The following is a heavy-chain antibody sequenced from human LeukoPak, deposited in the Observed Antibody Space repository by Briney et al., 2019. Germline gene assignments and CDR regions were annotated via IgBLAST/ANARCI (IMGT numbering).Heavy chain of an antibody. CDR1: GYTFTSYG. V-gene: IGHV1-2*02. CDR2: INPNSGGT. D-gene: IGHD3-22*01. Sequence: ASVKVSCKASGYTFTSYGISWVRQAPGQGLEWMGWINPNSGGTNYAQKFQGRVTMTRDTSISTAYMELSRLRSDDTAVYYCASRSSASSYAFDIWGQGTMVTVSS. J-gene: IGHJ3*02. CDR3: ASRSSASSYAFDI.